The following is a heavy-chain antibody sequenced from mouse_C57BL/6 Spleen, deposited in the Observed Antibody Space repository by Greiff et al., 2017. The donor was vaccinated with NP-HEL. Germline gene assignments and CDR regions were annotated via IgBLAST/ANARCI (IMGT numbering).Heavy chain of an antibody. CDR1: GYTFTDYE. CDR2: IDPETGGT. J-gene: IGHJ2*01. Sequence: QVQLQQSGAELVRPGASVTLSCKASGYTFTDYEMHWVKQTPVHGLEWIGAIDPETGGTAYNQKFKGKAILTADKSSSTAYMELRSLTSEDSAVYYSTRWGTTADFDYWGQGTTLTVSS. D-gene: IGHD1-2*01. CDR3: TRWGTTADFDY. V-gene: IGHV1-15*01.